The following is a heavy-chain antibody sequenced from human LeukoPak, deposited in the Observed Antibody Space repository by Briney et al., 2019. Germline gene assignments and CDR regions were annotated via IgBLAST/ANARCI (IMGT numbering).Heavy chain of an antibody. CDR1: GGSISSSSYY. Sequence: SETLSLTCTVSGGSISSSSYYWGWIRQPPGKGLEWIGSIYYSGSTYYNPSLKSRVTISVDTSKNQFSLKLSSVTAADTAVYYCARDVGCSSTSCYRPYYYYYMDVWGKGTTVTVSS. D-gene: IGHD2-2*01. V-gene: IGHV4-39*07. CDR2: IYYSGST. J-gene: IGHJ6*03. CDR3: ARDVGCSSTSCYRPYYYYYMDV.